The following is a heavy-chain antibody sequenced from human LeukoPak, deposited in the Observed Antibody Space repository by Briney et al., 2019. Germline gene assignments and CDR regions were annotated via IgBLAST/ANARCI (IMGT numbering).Heavy chain of an antibody. V-gene: IGHV1-2*02. J-gene: IGHJ4*02. CDR2: INPNSGGT. CDR3: ARPFEYDFWSGYYQYYFDY. D-gene: IGHD3-3*01. CDR1: GYTFTGYY. Sequence: ASVKVSCKASGYTFTGYYMHWVRQAPGQGLEWMGWINPNSGGTNYAQKFQGRVTMTRDTSISTAYMELSRLRPDDTAVYYCARPFEYDFWSGYYQYYFDYWGQGTLVTVSS.